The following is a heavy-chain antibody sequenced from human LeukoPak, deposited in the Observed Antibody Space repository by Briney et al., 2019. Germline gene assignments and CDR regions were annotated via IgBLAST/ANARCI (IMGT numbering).Heavy chain of an antibody. CDR2: IRYDGSNK. J-gene: IGHJ6*02. Sequence: GGSLRLSCAASGFAFSSYAMSWVRQAPGKGLEWVAFIRYDGSNKYYADSVKGRFTISRDNSKNTLYLQMNSLRAEDTAVYYCARVPGSDIYYYYGMDVWGQGTTVTVSS. CDR3: ARVPGSDIYYYYGMDV. CDR1: GFAFSSYA. D-gene: IGHD3-10*01. V-gene: IGHV3-30*02.